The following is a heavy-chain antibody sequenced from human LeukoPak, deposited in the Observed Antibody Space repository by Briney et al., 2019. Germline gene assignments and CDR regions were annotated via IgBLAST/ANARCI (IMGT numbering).Heavy chain of an antibody. CDR3: ARRSAAKDAFDI. CDR1: GFTFSSYW. V-gene: IGHV3-74*01. J-gene: IGHJ3*02. Sequence: PGGSLRLSCAASGFTFSSYWMHWVRQAPGKGLVWVSRINSDGSSTSYADSVKGRFTISRDNAKNTLYLQMNSLRAEDTAVYYRARRSAAKDAFDIWGQGTMVTVSS. CDR2: INSDGSST. D-gene: IGHD6-25*01.